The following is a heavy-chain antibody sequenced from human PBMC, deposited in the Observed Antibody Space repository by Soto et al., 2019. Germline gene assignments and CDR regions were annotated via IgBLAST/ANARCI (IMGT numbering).Heavy chain of an antibody. CDR2: MWYDGSNQ. J-gene: IGHJ4*02. Sequence: QIQLVESGGGVVQPGRSLRLSCAASGFTFSTSGMHWVRQAPGKGLEWVAVMWYDGSNQYYADSVKGRFTVSRDTSKNTLYLQMNSLRAEDTAVYYCARAYSYGWNCFDYWGQGTLVTVSS. CDR1: GFTFSTSG. V-gene: IGHV3-33*01. D-gene: IGHD5-18*01. CDR3: ARAYSYGWNCFDY.